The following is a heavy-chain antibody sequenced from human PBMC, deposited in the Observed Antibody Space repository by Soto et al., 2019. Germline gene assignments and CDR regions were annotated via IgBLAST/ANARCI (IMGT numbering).Heavy chain of an antibody. Sequence: SQTLSLTCAISGDSVASTNAAGNWIRQSPSRGLEWLGRTYYRSKWYADYGVSVRGRITINPDTSKNQFSLQLNSVTPEDTAVYYCARYTSTWYLDYWXQGTLVTVSS. CDR3: ARYTSTWYLDY. J-gene: IGHJ4*02. CDR1: GDSVASTNAA. D-gene: IGHD2-2*01. V-gene: IGHV6-1*01. CDR2: TYYRSKWYA.